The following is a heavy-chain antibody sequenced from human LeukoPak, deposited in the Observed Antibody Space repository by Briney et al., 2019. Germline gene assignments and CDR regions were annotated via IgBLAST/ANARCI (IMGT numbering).Heavy chain of an antibody. Sequence: SVKVSCKASGGTFSSYAISWVRQAPGQGLEWMGRIIPILGIANYAQKFQGRVTITADKSTSTAYMELSSLRSEDTAVYYCARDVGTDTAMYYYYGMDVWGQGTTVTVSS. V-gene: IGHV1-69*04. CDR3: ARDVGTDTAMYYYYGMDV. J-gene: IGHJ6*02. D-gene: IGHD5-18*01. CDR1: GGTFSSYA. CDR2: IIPILGIA.